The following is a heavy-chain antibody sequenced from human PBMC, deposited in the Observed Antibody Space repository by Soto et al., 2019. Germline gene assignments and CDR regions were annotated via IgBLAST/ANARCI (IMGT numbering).Heavy chain of an antibody. Sequence: QVQLEESGGGVVQPGRSLRLSCAASGFAFNTYGMHWVRQAPGKGLEWVAVIWYDGSNKYYADSVKGRFTISRDNSKNTLFLQMNSLRVEDTAVYYCARAVGSFDYWGQGTLVTVSS. CDR1: GFAFNTYG. CDR3: ARAVGSFDY. J-gene: IGHJ4*01. V-gene: IGHV3-33*01. CDR2: IWYDGSNK. D-gene: IGHD3-10*01.